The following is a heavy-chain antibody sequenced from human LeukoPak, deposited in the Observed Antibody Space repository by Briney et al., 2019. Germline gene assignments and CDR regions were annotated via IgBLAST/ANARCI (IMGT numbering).Heavy chain of an antibody. Sequence: SETLSLTCTVSGGSISSGDYYWSWIRQPPGKDLEWIGYIFYSGTTYYNPSLKSRVTISIDTSKNQFSLKLNSVTAADTAVYYCARRAGTNFYYYYMDVWGKGTTVTVSS. CDR2: IFYSGTT. D-gene: IGHD6-13*01. CDR3: ARRAGTNFYYYYMDV. V-gene: IGHV4-30-4*08. J-gene: IGHJ6*03. CDR1: GGSISSGDYY.